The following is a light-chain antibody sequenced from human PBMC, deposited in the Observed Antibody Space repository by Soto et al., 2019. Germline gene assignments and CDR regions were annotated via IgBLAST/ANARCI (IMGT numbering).Light chain of an antibody. V-gene: IGKV3-20*01. CDR3: QRYGTT. CDR1: QSVSSAT. J-gene: IGKJ1*01. Sequence: IVLTQSPGTLSLFLGESDTLYCRVSQSVSSATVAWYQQRPGQAPMLLFYRAPSRATGVPDRFSGGGSGTDFTLTISRLEPEGLGVYYCQRYGTTFGPGTKVEIK. CDR2: RAP.